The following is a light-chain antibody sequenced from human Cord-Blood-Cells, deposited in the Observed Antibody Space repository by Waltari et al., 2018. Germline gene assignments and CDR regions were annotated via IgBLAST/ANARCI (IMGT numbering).Light chain of an antibody. V-gene: IGKV2-30*01. CDR3: MQSTHWPYS. CDR1: QSLEYSDGNTY. J-gene: IGKJ2*03. Sequence: DVVLTQSPPSLPVTLGQPASIPCRSSQSLEYSDGNTYLNWFQQRSGQSPRRLIYKVSNLDSGVPDRFSGSGAGTGLILKISRVEAEDVGGYYCMQSTHWPYSFCQGTKLEIK. CDR2: KVS.